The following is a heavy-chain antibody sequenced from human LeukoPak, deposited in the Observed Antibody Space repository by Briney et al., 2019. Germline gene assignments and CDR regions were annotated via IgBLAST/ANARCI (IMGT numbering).Heavy chain of an antibody. V-gene: IGHV4-59*01. CDR2: IYYSGST. CDR1: GGSISSYY. J-gene: IGHJ5*02. D-gene: IGHD2-2*01. CDR3: ARGGGYCSSTSCRNPTGFDP. Sequence: SSETLSLTCTVSGGSISSYYWSWIRQPPGKGLEWIGYIYYSGSTNYNPSLKGRVTISVDTSKNQFSLKLSSVTAADTAVCYCARGGGYCSSTSCRNPTGFDPWGQGTLVTVSS.